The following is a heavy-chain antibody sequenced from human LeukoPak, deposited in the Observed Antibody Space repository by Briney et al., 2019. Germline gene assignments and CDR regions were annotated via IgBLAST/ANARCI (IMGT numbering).Heavy chain of an antibody. D-gene: IGHD3-22*01. J-gene: IGHJ4*02. V-gene: IGHV4-59*01. CDR1: GGSISSYY. CDR3: ARVVYDSSGYDFDY. CDR2: IYYSGST. Sequence: PSETLSPTCTVSGGSISSYYWSWIRQPPGKGLEWIGYIYYSGSTNYNPSLKSRVTISVDTSKNRFSLKLSSVTAADTAVYYCARVVYDSSGYDFDYWGQGTLVTVSS.